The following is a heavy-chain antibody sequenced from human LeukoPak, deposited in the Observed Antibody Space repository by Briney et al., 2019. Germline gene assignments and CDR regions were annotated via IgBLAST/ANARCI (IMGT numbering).Heavy chain of an antibody. CDR3: ARWAGRTDY. V-gene: IGHV3-7*01. D-gene: IGHD1-1*01. CDR1: GFNLSNYW. Sequence: GGSLRLSCAASGFNLSNYWMSWVRQTPGKGLEWVANIKQDGTETYYVDSVKGRFTISRDNAKNSLSLQMNSVRDEDTAVYYCARWAGRTDYWGQGTLVTVSS. J-gene: IGHJ4*02. CDR2: IKQDGTET.